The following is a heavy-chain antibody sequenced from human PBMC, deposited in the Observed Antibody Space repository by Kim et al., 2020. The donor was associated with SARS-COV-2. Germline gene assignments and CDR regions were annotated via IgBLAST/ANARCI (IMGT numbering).Heavy chain of an antibody. D-gene: IGHD3-10*01. V-gene: IGHV4-39*07. J-gene: IGHJ4*02. CDR3: ATRRELPFDY. Sequence: SETLSLTCTVSGVSMGNSPHQWSWIRQPPGKGPEWIADIFRTGTTYYNPSLKSRVTISADTSKSQFSLNLNSVTAADTAVYYCATRRELPFDYWGQGILV. CDR2: IFRTGTT. CDR1: GVSMGNSPHQ.